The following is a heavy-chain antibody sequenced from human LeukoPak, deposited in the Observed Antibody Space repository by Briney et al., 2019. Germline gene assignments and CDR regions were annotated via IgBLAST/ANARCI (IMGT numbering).Heavy chain of an antibody. CDR2: IYYSGST. Sequence: SETLSLTCTVSGGSISSYYWSWIRQPPGKGLEWIGYIYYSGSTNYNPSLKSRVTISVDTSKNQSSLKLSSVTAADTAVYYCARDTNSYGYNWFDPWGQGTLVTVSS. CDR1: GGSISSYY. V-gene: IGHV4-59*01. D-gene: IGHD5-18*01. J-gene: IGHJ5*02. CDR3: ARDTNSYGYNWFDP.